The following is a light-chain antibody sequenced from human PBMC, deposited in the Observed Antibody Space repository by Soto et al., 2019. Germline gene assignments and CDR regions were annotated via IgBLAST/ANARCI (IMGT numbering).Light chain of an antibody. Sequence: QSALTQPRSVSGSPGQSLTISCTGASSDVGGYNYVSWYQHYPGKAPKLMIYDVTKRPSGVPDRFSGSKSGNTASLTISGLQAADEADYYCCSYAGNYIVVFGGGTKLTVL. CDR2: DVT. CDR3: CSYAGNYIVV. V-gene: IGLV2-11*01. CDR1: SSDVGGYNY. J-gene: IGLJ2*01.